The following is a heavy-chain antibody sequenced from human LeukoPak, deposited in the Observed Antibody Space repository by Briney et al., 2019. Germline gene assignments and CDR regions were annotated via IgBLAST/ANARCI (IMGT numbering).Heavy chain of an antibody. CDR2: IIPIFGTA. D-gene: IGHD3-22*01. Sequence: SVKVSCKASGGTFSSYAISWVRQAPGQGLEWMGRIIPIFGTANYAQKFQGRVTITTDESTSTAYMELSSLRSEDTAVYYCASLPTYYYDSSALDIWGQGTMVTVSS. CDR1: GGTFSSYA. CDR3: ASLPTYYYDSSALDI. V-gene: IGHV1-69*05. J-gene: IGHJ3*02.